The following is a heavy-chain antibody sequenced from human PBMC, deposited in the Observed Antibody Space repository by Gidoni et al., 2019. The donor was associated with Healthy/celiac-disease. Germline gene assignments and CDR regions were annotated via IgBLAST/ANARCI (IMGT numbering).Heavy chain of an antibody. CDR3: ASAMFAAAGSPYYYGMDV. D-gene: IGHD6-13*01. V-gene: IGHV3-64*01. J-gene: IGHJ6*02. Sequence: EVQLVESGDGLVQPGGSLRLSCAASGFTCRSFAMHWVRQAPGKGLEYVSAISSNGGSTYYANSVKGRFTISRDNSKNTLYLQMGSLRAEDMAVYYCASAMFAAAGSPYYYGMDVWGQGTTVTVSS. CDR2: ISSNGGST. CDR1: GFTCRSFA.